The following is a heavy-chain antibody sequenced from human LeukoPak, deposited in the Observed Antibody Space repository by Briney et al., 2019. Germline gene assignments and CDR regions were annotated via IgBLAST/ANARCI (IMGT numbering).Heavy chain of an antibody. CDR3: ARGGKVRKGSTMIRGVIIPYFDY. D-gene: IGHD3-10*01. CDR2: ISRSSSYI. J-gene: IGHJ4*02. V-gene: IGHV3-21*01. Sequence: AGGSLRLSCAASGFTFSSYGMNWVRQAPGKGLEWVSSISRSSSYIYYADSVKGRFTISRDNAKNSLYLQMNSLRAEDTAVYYCARGGKVRKGSTMIRGVIIPYFDYWGQGTLVNVSS. CDR1: GFTFSSYG.